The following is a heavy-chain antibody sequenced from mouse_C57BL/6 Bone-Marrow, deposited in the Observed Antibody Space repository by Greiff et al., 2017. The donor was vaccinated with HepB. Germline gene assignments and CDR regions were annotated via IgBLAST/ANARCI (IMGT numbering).Heavy chain of an antibody. CDR1: GYTFTSYG. D-gene: IGHD2-3*01. CDR2: IYPRSGNT. V-gene: IGHV1-81*01. Sequence: VQLQESGAELARPGASVKLSCKASGYTFTSYGISWVKQRTGQGLEWIGEIYPRSGNTYYNEKFKGKATLTADKSSSTAYMELRSLTSEDSAVYFCARGWLLRFLDYWGQGTTLTVSS. CDR3: ARGWLLRFLDY. J-gene: IGHJ2*01.